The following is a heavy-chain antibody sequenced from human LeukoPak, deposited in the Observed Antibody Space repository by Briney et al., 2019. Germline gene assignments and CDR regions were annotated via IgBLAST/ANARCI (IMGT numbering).Heavy chain of an antibody. CDR1: GFPFSSHG. CDR2: ISPGGPT. J-gene: IGHJ5*02. V-gene: IGHV3-23*01. Sequence: GGTLRLSCAGSGFPFSSHGMNWVRQAPGKGLEWVSGISPGGPTYYADSVKGRFTISRDDYKSTVYLQMKNLRAEDTAVYYCAARPTLTYCGGDCYNWFDPWGQGTLVTVSS. CDR3: AARPTLTYCGGDCYNWFDP. D-gene: IGHD2-21*02.